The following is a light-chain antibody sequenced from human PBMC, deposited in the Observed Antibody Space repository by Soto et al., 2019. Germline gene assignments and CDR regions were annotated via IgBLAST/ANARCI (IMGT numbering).Light chain of an antibody. Sequence: SYELTQPPSVSVAPGKTARITCGGNNIGSKSVHWYQQKPGQAPVLVIYYDSDRPSGIPERFSGSNSGNTATLTISRVEAGDEAEYYCQVWDSSSDHPHVVFGGGTKLTVL. CDR2: YDS. CDR3: QVWDSSSDHPHVV. J-gene: IGLJ2*01. CDR1: NIGSKS. V-gene: IGLV3-21*04.